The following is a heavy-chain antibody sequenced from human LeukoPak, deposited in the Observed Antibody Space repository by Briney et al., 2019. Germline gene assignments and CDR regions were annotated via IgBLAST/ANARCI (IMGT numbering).Heavy chain of an antibody. CDR3: ARAFPSGGGSSVDI. J-gene: IGHJ3*02. V-gene: IGHV4-34*01. CDR1: GGSFSGYY. D-gene: IGHD2-15*01. Sequence: KSSETLSLTCAVYGGSFSGYYWSWIRQPPGKGLEWIGEINHSGSTNYSPSLKSRVTISVDTSKNQFSLKLSSVTAADTAVYYCARAFPSGGGSSVDIWGQGTMVTVSS. CDR2: INHSGST.